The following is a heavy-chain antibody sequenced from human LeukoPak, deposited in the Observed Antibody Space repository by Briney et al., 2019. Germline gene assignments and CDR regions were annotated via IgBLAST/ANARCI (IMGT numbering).Heavy chain of an antibody. V-gene: IGHV1-2*02. Sequence: GASVKVSFKSSGYTFTGYYMHWVRPAPGQGLEWMGLINPNSGGTNYAQKFQGRVTMTRDTSISTAYMELSRLRSDDTAVYYCARELNYDSSGYYFDFWGRGTLVTVSS. D-gene: IGHD3-22*01. J-gene: IGHJ4*02. CDR1: GYTFTGYY. CDR3: ARELNYDSSGYYFDF. CDR2: INPNSGGT.